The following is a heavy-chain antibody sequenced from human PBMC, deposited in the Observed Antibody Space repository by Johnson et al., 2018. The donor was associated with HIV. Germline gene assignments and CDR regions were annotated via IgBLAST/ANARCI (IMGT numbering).Heavy chain of an antibody. V-gene: IGHV3-33*03. CDR2: IWYDGSNK. D-gene: IGHD4-23*01. Sequence: QVQLVESGGGVVQPGRSLRLSCAASGFTFSSYGMHWVRQAPGKGLEWVAVIWYDGSNKNYTESVKGRFSISRDNSKNTRYLQMNSLRAEDTATYYCAKSPGKDNGGNSGGIDFWGQGTRVTVSS. CDR3: AKSPGKDNGGNSGGIDF. J-gene: IGHJ3*01. CDR1: GFTFSSYG.